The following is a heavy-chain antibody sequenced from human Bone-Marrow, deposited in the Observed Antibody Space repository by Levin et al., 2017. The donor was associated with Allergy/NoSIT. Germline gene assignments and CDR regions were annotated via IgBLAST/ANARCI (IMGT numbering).Heavy chain of an antibody. J-gene: IGHJ4*02. D-gene: IGHD1-26*01. V-gene: IGHV3-30*18. CDR2: ISYEGTTK. Sequence: GGSLRLSCVASGFTFSSHGMHWVRQAPGKGLEWVAVISYEGTTKFYADPVKGRFTISRENSKNTLYLQMDSLGPDDTAIYYCAKDRAVIVGNFESWGQGTLVAVSS. CDR1: GFTFSSHG. CDR3: AKDRAVIVGNFES.